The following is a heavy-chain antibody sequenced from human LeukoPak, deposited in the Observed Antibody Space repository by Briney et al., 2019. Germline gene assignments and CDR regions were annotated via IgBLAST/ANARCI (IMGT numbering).Heavy chain of an antibody. Sequence: PGGSLRLSCTASGFTFGDYAMNWVRQAPGKGLEWVSVIYSGGSTYYADSVKGRFTISRDNSKNTLYLQMNSLRAEDTAVYYCATASVGTMVRGVMGGFDYWGQGTLVTVSS. CDR1: GFTFGDYA. CDR3: ATASVGTMVRGVMGGFDY. D-gene: IGHD3-10*01. V-gene: IGHV3-53*01. J-gene: IGHJ4*02. CDR2: IYSGGST.